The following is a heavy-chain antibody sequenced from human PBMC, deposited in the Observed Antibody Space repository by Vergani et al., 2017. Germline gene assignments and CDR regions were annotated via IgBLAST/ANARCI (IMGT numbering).Heavy chain of an antibody. CDR3: ARAGSGWCGDDAFDV. D-gene: IGHD6-19*01. CDR2: TSAYNGNT. Sequence: QVQLVQSGAEVKKPGASVKVSCKASGYTFTSYGISWVRQAPGQGLEGMGWTSAYNGNTNYSQKLQGRVTMTTDTSTSTAYMELRSLRSDDTTVYYCARAGSGWCGDDAFDVGGQGTMVTVSS. CDR1: GYTFTSYG. V-gene: IGHV1-18*01. J-gene: IGHJ3*01.